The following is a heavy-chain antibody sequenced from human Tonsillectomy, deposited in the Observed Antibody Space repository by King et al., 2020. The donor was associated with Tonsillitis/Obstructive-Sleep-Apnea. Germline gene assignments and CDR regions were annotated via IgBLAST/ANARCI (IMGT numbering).Heavy chain of an antibody. CDR2: IKSKIDGGTT. J-gene: IGHJ5*02. Sequence: VQLVESGGGLVKPGESLRLSCAASGFTFSNAWMTWVRQAPGKGLEWAGRIKSKIDGGTTDYAAPVKGRFTISRDDSKNTLYLQMNSLKTEDTAVYYCASRSSSPWGQGTLVTVSS. D-gene: IGHD6-6*01. CDR1: GFTFSNAW. CDR3: ASRSSSP. V-gene: IGHV3-15*01.